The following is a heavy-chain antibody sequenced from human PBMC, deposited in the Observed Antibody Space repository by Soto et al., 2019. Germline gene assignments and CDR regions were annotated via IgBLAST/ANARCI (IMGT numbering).Heavy chain of an antibody. CDR3: ARDRRLGVATRSFDP. CDR2: ISAYNGNT. CDR1: GYTFTSYG. J-gene: IGHJ5*02. V-gene: IGHV1-18*01. Sequence: ASVKVSCKASGYTFTSYGISWVRQAPGQGLEWMGWISAYNGNTNYAQKLQGRVTMTTDTSTSTAYMELRSLRSDDTAVYYCARDRRLGVATRSFDPWGKGTLVTVCS. D-gene: IGHD5-12*01.